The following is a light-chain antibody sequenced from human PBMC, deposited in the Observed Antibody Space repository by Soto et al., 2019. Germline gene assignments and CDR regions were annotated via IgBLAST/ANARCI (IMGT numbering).Light chain of an antibody. CDR3: MQALQTPCT. J-gene: IGKJ2*02. CDR1: QSLLQSNGYNY. Sequence: DIVMTQSPLSLPVTPGEPASISCRSSQSLLQSNGYNYLDWNLQKPGQSPQLLIYLGSNRASGVPDRFSGSGSGTDFTLKISRVEAEDVGVYYCMQALQTPCTFGQGTKLEIK. CDR2: LGS. V-gene: IGKV2-28*01.